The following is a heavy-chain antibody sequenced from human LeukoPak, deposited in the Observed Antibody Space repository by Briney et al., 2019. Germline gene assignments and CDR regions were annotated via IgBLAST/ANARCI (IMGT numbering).Heavy chain of an antibody. CDR1: GGSISSYY. V-gene: IGHV4-59*08. CDR2: IYYSGST. J-gene: IGHJ4*02. CDR3: TGKYYYDTSGYYYADY. Sequence: SETLSLTCTVSGGSISSYYWSWIRQPPGKGLEWIGYIYYSGSTNYNPSLKSRVTISVDTSKNQFSLKLSSVTAADTAVYYCTGKYYYDTSGYYYADYWGQGTLVTVSS. D-gene: IGHD3-22*01.